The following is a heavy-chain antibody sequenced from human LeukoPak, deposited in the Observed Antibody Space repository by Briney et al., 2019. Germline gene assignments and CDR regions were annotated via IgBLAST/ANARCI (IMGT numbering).Heavy chain of an antibody. V-gene: IGHV4-59*01. CDR2: IYYSGST. CDR3: ARESGDITMVRGAYKIHEYYFDY. CDR1: GGSISSYY. Sequence: PSETLSLTCTVSGGSISSYYWSWIRQPPGKGLEWTGYIYYSGSTNYNPSLKSRVTISVDTSKNQFSLKLSSVTAADTAVYYCARESGDITMVRGAYKIHEYYFDYWGQGTLVTVSS. J-gene: IGHJ4*02. D-gene: IGHD3-10*01.